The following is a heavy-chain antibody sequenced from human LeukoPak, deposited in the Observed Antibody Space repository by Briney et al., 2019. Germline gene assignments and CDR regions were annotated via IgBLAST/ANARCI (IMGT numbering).Heavy chain of an antibody. CDR2: IYHSGST. CDR3: ARDRSSSWYADY. J-gene: IGHJ4*02. Sequence: SETLSLTCAVSGHSISSGYYWGWIRQPPGKGLEWIGSIYHSGSTYYNPSLKSRVTISVDTSKNQFSLKLSSVTAADTAVYYCARDRSSSWYADYWGQGTLVTVSS. D-gene: IGHD6-13*01. V-gene: IGHV4-38-2*02. CDR1: GHSISSGYY.